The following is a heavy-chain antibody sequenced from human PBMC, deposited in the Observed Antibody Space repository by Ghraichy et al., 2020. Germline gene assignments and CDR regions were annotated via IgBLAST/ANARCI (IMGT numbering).Heavy chain of an antibody. D-gene: IGHD3-10*01. Sequence: SQTLSLTCTVSGGSISSSGYFWGWIRQPPGKGLEWIGSINYSGNTYYNPSLRSRLTISGDKSKSQFSLKLSSVTAADTAFYYCARRSSSGIDLWGQGTLVTVSS. J-gene: IGHJ5*02. V-gene: IGHV4-39*01. CDR1: GGSISSSGYF. CDR3: ARRSSSGIDL. CDR2: INYSGNT.